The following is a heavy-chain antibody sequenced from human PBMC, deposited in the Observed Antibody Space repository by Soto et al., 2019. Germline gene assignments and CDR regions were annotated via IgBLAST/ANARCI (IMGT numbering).Heavy chain of an antibody. CDR1: GFTFSSYG. CDR2: ISYDGSNK. Sequence: TGGSLRLSCAASGFTFSSYGMHWVRQAPGKGLEWVAVISYDGSNKYYADSVKGRFTISRDNSKNTLYLQMNSLRAEDTAVYYCAKLCSGGSCYLGFWGQGTMVTVSS. D-gene: IGHD2-15*01. J-gene: IGHJ4*03. V-gene: IGHV3-30*18. CDR3: AKLCSGGSCYLGF.